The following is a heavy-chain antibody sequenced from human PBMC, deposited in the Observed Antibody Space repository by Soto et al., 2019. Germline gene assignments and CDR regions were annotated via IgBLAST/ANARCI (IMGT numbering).Heavy chain of an antibody. Sequence: QITLKESGPTLVKPTQTLTLTCTFSVFSLSSSAVGVGVCWIRQPPGKALECLALIYWGNDERFSPALKSRLTITHDTSQNQVVLTMTTMDALETATYYCVHWSTGNYGTIVFDYWSLGTLVTVSS. D-gene: IGHD3-10*01. CDR1: VFSLSSSAVGVG. V-gene: IGHV2-5*02. J-gene: IGHJ4*02. CDR3: VHWSTGNYGTIVFDY. CDR2: IYWGNDE.